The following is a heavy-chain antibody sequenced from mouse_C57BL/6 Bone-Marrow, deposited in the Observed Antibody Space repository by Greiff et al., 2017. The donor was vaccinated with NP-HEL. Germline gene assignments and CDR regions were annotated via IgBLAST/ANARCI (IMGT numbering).Heavy chain of an antibody. D-gene: IGHD2-2*01. CDR3: ARYGYDEGAMDY. V-gene: IGHV5-4*01. CDR1: GFTFSSYA. CDR2: ISDGGSYT. J-gene: IGHJ4*01. Sequence: EVQLQQSGGGLVKPGGSLKLSCAASGFTFSSYAMSWVRQTPEKRLEWVATISDGGSYTYYPDNVKGRFTISRDNAKNNLYLQMSHLKSEDTAMYYCARYGYDEGAMDYWGQGTSVTVSS.